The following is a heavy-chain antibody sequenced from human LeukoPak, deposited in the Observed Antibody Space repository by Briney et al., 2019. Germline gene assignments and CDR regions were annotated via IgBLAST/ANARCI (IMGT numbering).Heavy chain of an antibody. J-gene: IGHJ4*02. Sequence: SETLSLTCTVSGDSFTSVTDYWAWIRQPPGKGLEWIASGDYSGGTYYNPSLESRVTISVDASNNQVSLTLNSVTAADTAVYFCARGGFYGHPFDFGGQGTLVTVSS. CDR1: GDSFTSVTDY. CDR2: GDYSGGT. D-gene: IGHD3-10*01. V-gene: IGHV4-39*07. CDR3: ARGGFYGHPFDF.